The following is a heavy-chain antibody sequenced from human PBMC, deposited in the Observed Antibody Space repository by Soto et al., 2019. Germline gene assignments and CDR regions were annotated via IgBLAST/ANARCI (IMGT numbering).Heavy chain of an antibody. CDR1: GYTFTSYG. D-gene: IGHD6-13*01. J-gene: IGHJ4*02. CDR3: AGEAAAGTLAY. Sequence: QVQLVQSGAEVKKPGASVKVSCKASGYTFTSYGISWVRQAPGQGLEWMGWISAYNGNTNYAQKLQGRVTMTTDTATSPAYMQPRSLRSADAAVYHCAGEAAAGTLAYWGQGTLLTVSS. V-gene: IGHV1-18*01. CDR2: ISAYNGNT.